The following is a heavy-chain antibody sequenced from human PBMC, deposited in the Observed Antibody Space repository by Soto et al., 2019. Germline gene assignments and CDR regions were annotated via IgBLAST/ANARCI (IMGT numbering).Heavy chain of an antibody. D-gene: IGHD3-3*01. J-gene: IGHJ4*02. V-gene: IGHV3-7*04. CDR1: GFTFSSYW. CDR2: IKQDGSEK. CDR3: ARVKYYDFWSGYFDY. Sequence: GESLKISCAASGFTFSSYWMSWVRQAPGKGLEWVANIKQDGSEKYYVDSVKGRFTISRDNAKNSLYLQMNSLRAEDTAVYYCARVKYYDFWSGYFDYWGQGTLVTVSS.